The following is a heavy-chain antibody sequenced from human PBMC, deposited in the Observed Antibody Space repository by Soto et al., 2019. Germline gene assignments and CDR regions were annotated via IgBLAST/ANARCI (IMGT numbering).Heavy chain of an antibody. CDR2: IYSGGST. V-gene: IGHV3-53*01. J-gene: IGHJ6*02. CDR1: GFTVSSNY. Sequence: GGSLRLSCAASGFTVSSNYMSWVRQAPGKGLEWVSVIYSGGSTYYADSVKGRFTISRDNSKNTLYLQMNSLRAEDTAVYYCARDRGDFWRGFGADHGMDVWGQGTTVTVPS. CDR3: ARDRGDFWRGFGADHGMDV. D-gene: IGHD3-3*01.